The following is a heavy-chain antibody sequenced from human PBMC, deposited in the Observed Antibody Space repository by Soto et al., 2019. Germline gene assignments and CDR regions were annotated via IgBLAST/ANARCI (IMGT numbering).Heavy chain of an antibody. J-gene: IGHJ6*02. V-gene: IGHV3-23*01. CDR2: ISGSGGST. CDR3: AKDRTGIQLWPQGLDV. CDR1: GFTFSSYA. Sequence: PGGSLRLSCAASGFTFSSYAMSWVRQAPGKGLEWVSAISGSGGSTYYADSVKGRFTISRDNSKNTLYLQMNSPRAEDTAVYYCAKDRTGIQLWPQGLDVWGQGTTVTVSS. D-gene: IGHD5-18*01.